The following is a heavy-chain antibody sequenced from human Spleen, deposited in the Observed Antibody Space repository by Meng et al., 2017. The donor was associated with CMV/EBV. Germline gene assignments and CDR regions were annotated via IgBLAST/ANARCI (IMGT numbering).Heavy chain of an antibody. Sequence: ASVKVSCKASGYTFTGYYMHWVRQAPGQGLEWMGWINPNSGGTNYAQKFQGRVTMTRDTSISTAYMELSRLRSDDTAVYYCAKEVAPISGTDYFDQWGQGTLVTVSS. V-gene: IGHV1-2*02. CDR1: GYTFTGYY. D-gene: IGHD1-1*01. J-gene: IGHJ4*02. CDR2: INPNSGGT. CDR3: AKEVAPISGTDYFDQ.